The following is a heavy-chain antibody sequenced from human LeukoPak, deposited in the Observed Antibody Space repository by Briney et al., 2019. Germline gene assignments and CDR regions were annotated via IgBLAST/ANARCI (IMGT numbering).Heavy chain of an antibody. Sequence: GGSLRLSCPASGFTFSSYGMHWVRQAPGKGLEWVAVISYDGSNKYYADSVKGRFTISRDNSKNTLYLQMNSLRAEDTAVYYCAKLGGIVVVPAALLMDYWGQGTLVTVSS. CDR1: GFTFSSYG. CDR2: ISYDGSNK. D-gene: IGHD2-2*01. CDR3: AKLGGIVVVPAALLMDY. J-gene: IGHJ4*02. V-gene: IGHV3-30*18.